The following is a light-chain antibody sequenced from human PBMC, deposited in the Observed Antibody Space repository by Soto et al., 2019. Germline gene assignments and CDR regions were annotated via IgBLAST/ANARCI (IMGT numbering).Light chain of an antibody. CDR3: QSFDSSLTVWM. CDR2: GSS. V-gene: IGLV1-40*01. CDR1: TSNIGAGYD. Sequence: QAVVAQPPSVSGAPGQRVTISCTGTTSNIGAGYDVNWYQQLPGAVPKLLIYGSSIRPSGVPARFSGSKSDTSASLAITGLQTEDEADYYCQSFDSSLTVWMFGGGTKLTVL. J-gene: IGLJ3*02.